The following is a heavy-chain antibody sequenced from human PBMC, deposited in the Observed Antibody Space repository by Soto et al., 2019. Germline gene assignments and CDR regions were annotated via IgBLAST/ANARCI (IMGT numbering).Heavy chain of an antibody. CDR1: GFTFSSYG. Sequence: PGGSLRLSCAASGFTFSSYGMHWVRQAPGKGLEWVAVISYDGSNKYYADSVKGRFTISRDNSKNTLYLQMNSLRAEDTAVYYCAIFLQYYDFWSGYYSVPEGIDVWGQGTTVTVYS. V-gene: IGHV3-30*03. CDR3: AIFLQYYDFWSGYYSVPEGIDV. CDR2: ISYDGSNK. J-gene: IGHJ6*02. D-gene: IGHD3-3*01.